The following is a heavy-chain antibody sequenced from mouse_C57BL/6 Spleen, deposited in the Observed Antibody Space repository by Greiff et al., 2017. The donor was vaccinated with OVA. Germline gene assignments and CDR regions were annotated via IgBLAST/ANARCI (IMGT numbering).Heavy chain of an antibody. CDR2: ILPGSGST. Sequence: QVQLQQSGAELMKPGVSVKLSCKATGYTFTGYWIEWVKQRPGHGLEWIGEILPGSGSTNYNEKFKGKATFTADTSSNTAYMQLSSLTTEDSAIYYCARGSPYYYGSSYFDYWGQGTTLTVSS. CDR1: GYTFTGYW. J-gene: IGHJ2*01. V-gene: IGHV1-9*01. CDR3: ARGSPYYYGSSYFDY. D-gene: IGHD1-1*01.